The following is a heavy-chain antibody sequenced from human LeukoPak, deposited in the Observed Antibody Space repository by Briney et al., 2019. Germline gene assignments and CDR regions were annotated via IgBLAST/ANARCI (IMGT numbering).Heavy chain of an antibody. D-gene: IGHD2-2*01. V-gene: IGHV5-10-1*01. Sequence: GESLRISCKGSGYSFTSYWISWVRQMPGKGLEWMGRIDPSDSYTNYSPSFQGNVTISADKSISTAYLQWSSLKASDTAMYYCAVGAAGCSSTSCYHYWGQGTLVTVSS. CDR2: IDPSDSYT. J-gene: IGHJ4*02. CDR3: AVGAAGCSSTSCYHY. CDR1: GYSFTSYW.